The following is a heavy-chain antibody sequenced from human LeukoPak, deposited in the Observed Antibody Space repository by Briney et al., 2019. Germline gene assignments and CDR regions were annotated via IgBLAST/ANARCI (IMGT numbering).Heavy chain of an antibody. CDR2: ISAYNGNT. V-gene: IGHV1-18*01. Sequence: ASVKVSCKASGYTFTSYAMNWVRQAPGQGLEWMGWISAYNGNTNYAQKLQGRVTMTTDTSTSTAYMELRSLRSDDTAVYYCARNSGIAARRNFDYWGQGTLVTVSS. CDR1: GYTFTSYA. J-gene: IGHJ4*02. CDR3: ARNSGIAARRNFDY. D-gene: IGHD6-6*01.